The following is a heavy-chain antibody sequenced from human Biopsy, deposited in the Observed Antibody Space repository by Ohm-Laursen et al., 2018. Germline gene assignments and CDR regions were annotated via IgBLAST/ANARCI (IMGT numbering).Heavy chain of an antibody. CDR3: ARGRRTSGWPYFDN. V-gene: IGHV4-4*07. CDR1: GDSINNYY. CDR2: IYTSGSP. Sequence: GTLSLTWTVSGDSINNYYWSWIRQPAGKGLEWIGRIYTSGSPNYNLSLESRVTMSVDTSKNQFSLNLRSVTAADTAVYYCARGRRTSGWPYFDNWGQGALVIVSP. D-gene: IGHD6-19*01. J-gene: IGHJ4*02.